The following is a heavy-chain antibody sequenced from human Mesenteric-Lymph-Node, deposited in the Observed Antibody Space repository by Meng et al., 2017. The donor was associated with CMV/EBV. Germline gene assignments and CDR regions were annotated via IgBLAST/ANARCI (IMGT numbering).Heavy chain of an antibody. Sequence: QVQLVQSGAAVKKPGSSVRVSCKASGGTFSSYTISWVRQAPGRGLEWMGRIIPILGIANYAQKFQGRVTITADKSTSTAYMELSSLRSEDTAVYYCAGGIAAAGSRWFDPWGQGTLVTVSS. CDR1: GGTFSSYT. J-gene: IGHJ5*02. D-gene: IGHD6-13*01. CDR3: AGGIAAAGSRWFDP. V-gene: IGHV1-69*02. CDR2: IIPILGIA.